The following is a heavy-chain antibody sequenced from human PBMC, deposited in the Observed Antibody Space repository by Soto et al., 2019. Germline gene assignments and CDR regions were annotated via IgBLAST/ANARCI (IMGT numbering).Heavy chain of an antibody. V-gene: IGHV4-4*02. CDR3: ARVGVEDAVAGAFDC. Sequence: QVQLQESGPGLVKPSGTLSLTCAVSGGSISSSNWWSWVRQPPGKGLEWIGEIYHSGRTNHNPSLKSRVTISVDKSKNHFALHLSSVTDADTAVYYCARVGVEDAVAGAFDCWGQGALVTVSS. CDR1: GGSISSSNW. J-gene: IGHJ4*02. D-gene: IGHD6-19*01. CDR2: IYHSGRT.